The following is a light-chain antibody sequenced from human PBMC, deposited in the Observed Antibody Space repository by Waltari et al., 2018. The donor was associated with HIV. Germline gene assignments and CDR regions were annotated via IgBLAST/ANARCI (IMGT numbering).Light chain of an antibody. J-gene: IGLJ2*01. CDR1: SGGVARNPF. Sequence: VVTQEPSLTVSPGDTVTLSCPSFSGGVARNPFPYWFQLKPGQPPRTLIYDSEKRHPLTSGRFSGSLAGGRAILTLSGALPEDEAEYFCLLSYGGVRVFGGGTNLTV. V-gene: IGLV7-46*01. CDR3: LLSYGGVRV. CDR2: DSE.